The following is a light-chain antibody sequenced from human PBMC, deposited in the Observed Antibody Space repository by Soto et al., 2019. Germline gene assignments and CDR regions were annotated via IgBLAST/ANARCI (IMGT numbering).Light chain of an antibody. CDR1: QSLLSTSNNENY. CDR2: WAS. Sequence: DIVLTQSPDSLTVSLCERATINCKSSQSLLSTSNNENYLAWYQHKPGQPPKLLIYWASRRESGVPDRFSASGSGTDFTLTISSLQAADVAIYYCQQFYDSALSFGGGTRVGI. J-gene: IGKJ4*01. CDR3: QQFYDSALS. V-gene: IGKV4-1*01.